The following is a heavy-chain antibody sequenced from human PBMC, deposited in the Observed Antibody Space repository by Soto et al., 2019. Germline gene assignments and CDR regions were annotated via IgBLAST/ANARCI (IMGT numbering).Heavy chain of an antibody. V-gene: IGHV1-69*01. Sequence: QVQVVQSGAEVKKPGSSVKVSCKASGGTFSSYAISWVRQAPGQGLEWVGGIIPIFGTANYAQKFQGRVTITEDESTSTAYMELSSLRSEDTVVYYFAGGAYYYDSTGYYWGREWGQGTLVTVSS. CDR3: AGGAYYYDSTGYYWGRE. CDR1: GGTFSSYA. J-gene: IGHJ4*02. CDR2: IIPIFGTA. D-gene: IGHD3-22*01.